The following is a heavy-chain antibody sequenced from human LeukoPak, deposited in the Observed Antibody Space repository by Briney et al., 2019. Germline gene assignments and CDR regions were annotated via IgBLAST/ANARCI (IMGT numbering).Heavy chain of an antibody. J-gene: IGHJ4*02. Sequence: SETLPLTCAVYGGSFSGYYWSWIRQPPGKGLEWIGEINHSGSTNYNPSLKSRVTISVDTSKNQFSLKLSSVTAADTAVYYCARRGYSYGYLLVWGQGTLVTVSS. CDR3: ARRGYSYGYLLV. CDR1: GGSFSGYY. CDR2: INHSGST. V-gene: IGHV4-34*01. D-gene: IGHD5-18*01.